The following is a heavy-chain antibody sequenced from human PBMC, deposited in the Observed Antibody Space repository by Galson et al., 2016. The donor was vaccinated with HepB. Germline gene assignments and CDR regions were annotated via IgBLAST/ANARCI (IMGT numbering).Heavy chain of an antibody. V-gene: IGHV4/OR15-8*02. CDR2: VFHVGTT. Sequence: SETLSLTCVVSGDSVSSPYWWTWVRQTPGRGLEWIGEVFHVGTTKYNPSFESRVSLSIDKSRNQFDLTLTSVTAAETAVYFCVRGYSSDRDHFDSWGHGTLVTVSS. J-gene: IGHJ4*01. CDR3: VRGYSSDRDHFDS. D-gene: IGHD6-19*01. CDR1: GDSVSSPYW.